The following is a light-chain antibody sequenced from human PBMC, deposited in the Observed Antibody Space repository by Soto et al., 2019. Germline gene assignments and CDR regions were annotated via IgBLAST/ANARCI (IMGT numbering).Light chain of an antibody. CDR2: GAS. Sequence: EIVMTQSPATLSLSPGERVTLSCRASQSVRSKLAWYQQKPGQAPRLLIYGASIRATDIPARFSGSGSRTEFTLTSSRLQSEDFAIFYCQQYSNWPYTVGQGTKLEIK. J-gene: IGKJ2*01. V-gene: IGKV3-15*01. CDR3: QQYSNWPYT. CDR1: QSVRSK.